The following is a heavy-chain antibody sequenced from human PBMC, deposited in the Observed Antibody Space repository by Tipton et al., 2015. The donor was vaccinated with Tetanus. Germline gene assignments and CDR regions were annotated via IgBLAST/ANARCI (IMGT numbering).Heavy chain of an antibody. V-gene: IGHV4-59*12. J-gene: IGHJ6*02. Sequence: TLSLTCTVSGGSISSYYWSWIRQPPGKGLEWIGYIYYSGSTNYNPSLKSRVTISVDTSKNQFSLKLSSVTAADTAVYYCARDRDYDYYGMDVWGQGTTVTVSS. CDR2: IYYSGST. CDR1: GGSISSYY. CDR3: ARDRDYDYYGMDV.